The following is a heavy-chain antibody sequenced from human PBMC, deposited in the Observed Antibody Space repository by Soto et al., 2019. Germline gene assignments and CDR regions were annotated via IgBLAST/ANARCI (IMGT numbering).Heavy chain of an antibody. Sequence: QVQLVQSGAEVTNPGSSVKVSCNASGGTFSSYAISWLRQSPEQGLEWMGGIIPIFGTANYAQKFQGRVPITADESTRTAYMELSSLGSEDTAVYYCASDRQLGLDYWGQGTLVTVSS. CDR3: ASDRQLGLDY. V-gene: IGHV1-69*12. CDR1: GGTFSSYA. D-gene: IGHD6-6*01. CDR2: IIPIFGTA. J-gene: IGHJ4*02.